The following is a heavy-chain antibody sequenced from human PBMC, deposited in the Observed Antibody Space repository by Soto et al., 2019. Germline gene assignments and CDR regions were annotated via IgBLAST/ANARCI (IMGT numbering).Heavy chain of an antibody. J-gene: IGHJ6*03. CDR2: IYYSGST. V-gene: IGHV4-59*08. D-gene: IGHD2-2*02. CDR1: GGSISSYY. CDR3: ARQPLTVVPAAIDYYYYYMDV. Sequence: PSETLSLTCTVSGGSISSYYWSWIRQPPGKGLEWIGYIYYSGSTNYNPSLKSRVTISVDTSKNQFSLKLSSVTAADTAVYYCARQPLTVVPAAIDYYYYYMDVWGKGTTVTVSS.